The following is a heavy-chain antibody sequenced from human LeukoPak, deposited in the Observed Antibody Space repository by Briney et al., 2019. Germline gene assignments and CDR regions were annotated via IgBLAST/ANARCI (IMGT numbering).Heavy chain of an antibody. CDR2: ISAYNGNT. V-gene: IGHV1-18*01. Sequence: ASVKVSCKASGYTFTSYGISWVRQAPGQGLEWMGWISAYNGNTNYAQKLQGRVTMTTDTSTSTAYMELRSLRSDDTVVYYCARDERPTIVGATVADYWGQGTLVTVSS. D-gene: IGHD1-26*01. J-gene: IGHJ4*02. CDR1: GYTFTSYG. CDR3: ARDERPTIVGATVADY.